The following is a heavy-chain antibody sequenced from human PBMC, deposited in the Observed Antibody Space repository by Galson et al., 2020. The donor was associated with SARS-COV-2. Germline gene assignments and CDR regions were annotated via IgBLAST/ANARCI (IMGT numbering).Heavy chain of an antibody. J-gene: IGHJ6*02. V-gene: IGHV3-23*01. CDR3: AKPRGHENYFGSGSYYIPPHSYYYGMDV. Sequence: GESLKISCAASGFTFTNYAMTWVRQTPGKGLEWVSGISGSGDTTYYADAVKGRFTISRDDSETTVYLQMNSLRAEDTAIYYCAKPRGHENYFGSGSYYIPPHSYYYGMDVWGQGTTVTVSS. CDR2: ISGSGDTT. D-gene: IGHD3-10*01. CDR1: GFTFTNYA.